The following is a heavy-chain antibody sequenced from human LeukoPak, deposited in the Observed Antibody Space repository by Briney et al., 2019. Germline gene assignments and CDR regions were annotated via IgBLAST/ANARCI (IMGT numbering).Heavy chain of an antibody. CDR2: IKSKTDGGTT. J-gene: IGHJ4*02. V-gene: IGHV3-15*01. D-gene: IGHD3-22*01. CDR3: TSDYYDSSGYYPGY. CDR1: GFTFSNAW. Sequence: GGPLRLSCAASGFTFSNAWMSWVRQAPGKGLEWVGRIKSKTDGGTTDYAAPVKGRFTISRDDSKNTLYLQMNSLKTEDTAVYYCTSDYYDSSGYYPGYWGQGTLVTVSS.